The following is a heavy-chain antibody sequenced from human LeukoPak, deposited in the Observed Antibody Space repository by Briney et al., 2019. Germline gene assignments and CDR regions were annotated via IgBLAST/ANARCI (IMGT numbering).Heavy chain of an antibody. D-gene: IGHD4-17*01. CDR2: IIPILGIA. CDR1: GGTFSSYA. Sequence: SVKVSRKASGGTFSSYAISWVRQAPGQGLEWMGRIIPILGIANYAQKFQGRVTITADKSTSTAYMELSSLRSEDTAVYYCAYGDYYYYGMDVWGQGTTVTVSS. CDR3: AYGDYYYYGMDV. V-gene: IGHV1-69*04. J-gene: IGHJ6*02.